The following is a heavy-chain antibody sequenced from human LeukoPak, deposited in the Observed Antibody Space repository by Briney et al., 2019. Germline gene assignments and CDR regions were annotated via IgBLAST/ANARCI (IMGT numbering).Heavy chain of an antibody. D-gene: IGHD6-19*01. J-gene: IGHJ4*02. CDR1: GFTFDAYA. CDR3: AKGEYSSGWYHLDY. CDR2: ISWNSGGI. Sequence: PGRSLRLSCAASGFTFDAYAMHWVRQAPGKGLEWVSGISWNSGGIGYADSVKGRFTISRDNAKNSLYLQMNSLRAEDTALYYCAKGEYSSGWYHLDYWGQGTLVTVSS. V-gene: IGHV3-9*01.